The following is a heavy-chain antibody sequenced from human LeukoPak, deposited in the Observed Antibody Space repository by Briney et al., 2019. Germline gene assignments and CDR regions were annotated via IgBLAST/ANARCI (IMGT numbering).Heavy chain of an antibody. CDR3: AELGITMIGGV. J-gene: IGHJ6*04. CDR1: GFSFSTYN. V-gene: IGHV3-21*01. CDR2: ITSGSSYI. Sequence: GGSLRLSCAASGFSFSTYNMNWVRQAPGQRLEWLSSITSGSSYIYYADSVKGRFTISRDNAKNSLYLQMNSLRAEDTAVYYCAELGITMIGGVWGKGTTVTISS. D-gene: IGHD3-10*02.